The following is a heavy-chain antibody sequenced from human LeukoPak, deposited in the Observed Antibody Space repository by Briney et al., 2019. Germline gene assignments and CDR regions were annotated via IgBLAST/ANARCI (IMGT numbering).Heavy chain of an antibody. CDR1: GGSISSYY. V-gene: IGHV4-4*07. CDR3: ARDRGSIAAAGTRGSWFDP. Sequence: ASETLSLTCTVSGGSISSYYWSWIRQPAGKGLEWIGRIYTSGSTNYNPSLKSRVTMSVDTSKNQFSLKLSSVTAADTAVYYCARDRGSIAAAGTRGSWFDPWGQGTLVTVSS. D-gene: IGHD6-13*01. CDR2: IYTSGST. J-gene: IGHJ5*02.